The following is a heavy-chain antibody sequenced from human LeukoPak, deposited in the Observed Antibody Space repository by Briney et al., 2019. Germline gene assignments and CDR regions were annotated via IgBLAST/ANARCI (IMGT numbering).Heavy chain of an antibody. CDR1: SGSISSYY. D-gene: IGHD2-2*01. CDR3: ARGRTGYQLLPTKKDYSYYYMDV. Sequence: PSETPSLTCTVSSGSISSYYWSWIRQPPGKGLEWIGYIYYSGSTNYNPSLKSRVTISVDTSKNQFSLKLSSVTAADTAVFYCARGRTGYQLLPTKKDYSYYYMDVWGKGTTVTVSS. J-gene: IGHJ6*03. V-gene: IGHV4-59*12. CDR2: IYYSGST.